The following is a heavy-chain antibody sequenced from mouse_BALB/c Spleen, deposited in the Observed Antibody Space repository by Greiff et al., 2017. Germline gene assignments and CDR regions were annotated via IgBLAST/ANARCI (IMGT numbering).Heavy chain of an antibody. CDR1: GYSFTGYF. J-gene: IGHJ3*01. D-gene: IGHD2-3*01. CDR2: INPYNGDT. V-gene: IGHV1-20*02. Sequence: VQLQQSGPELVKPGASVKISCKASGYSFTGYFMNWVMQSHGKSLEWIGRINPYNGDTFYNQKFKGKATLTVDKSSSTAHIELRSLASEDSAVYYCASPYDTAWFAYWGQGTLVTVSA. CDR3: ASPYDTAWFAY.